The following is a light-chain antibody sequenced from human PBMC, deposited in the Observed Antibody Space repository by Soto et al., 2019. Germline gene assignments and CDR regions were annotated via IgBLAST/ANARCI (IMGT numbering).Light chain of an antibody. CDR3: QQYNNWPLT. CDR2: GAS. J-gene: IGKJ4*01. Sequence: EIVMTQSPATLSVSPGERATLSCRASQSVSSNLAWYQQKPGQAPRLLIYGASTRATGIPARFSGSGSGTEFHLTISSLQSEDFAIYYWQQYNNWPLTFGGGTKVEIK. CDR1: QSVSSN. V-gene: IGKV3-15*01.